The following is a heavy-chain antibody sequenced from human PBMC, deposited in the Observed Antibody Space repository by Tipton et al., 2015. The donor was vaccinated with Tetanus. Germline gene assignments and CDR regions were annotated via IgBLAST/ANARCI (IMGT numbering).Heavy chain of an antibody. CDR3: AGGDDIGDWGF. CDR2: MTTDASNT. Sequence: SLRLSCEASGFTISSYWIHWARQVPGKGLLWVARMTTDASNTAYADFVKGRFTLSRDSAKNSLYLQMSSLRAEDTAVYYCAGGDDIGDWGFGGQGTLVTVSS. V-gene: IGHV3-74*01. CDR1: GFTISSYW. D-gene: IGHD2-21*02. J-gene: IGHJ4*02.